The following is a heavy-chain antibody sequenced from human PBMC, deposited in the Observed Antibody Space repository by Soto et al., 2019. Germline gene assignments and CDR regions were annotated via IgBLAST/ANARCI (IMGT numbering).Heavy chain of an antibody. CDR1: GGTFSSYA. V-gene: IGHV1-69*13. CDR2: IIPIFGTA. J-gene: IGHJ4*02. D-gene: IGHD2-8*01. CDR3: AREPVSSRFDY. Sequence: VASVKVSCKASGGTFSSYAISWVRRAPGQGLEWMGGIIPIFGTANYAQKFQGRVTITADESTSTAYMELSGLRSEDTAVYYCAREPVSSRFDYWGQGTLVTVSS.